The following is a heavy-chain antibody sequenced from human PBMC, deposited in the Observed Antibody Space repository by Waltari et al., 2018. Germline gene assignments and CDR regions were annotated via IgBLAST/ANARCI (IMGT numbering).Heavy chain of an antibody. V-gene: IGHV1-2*06. Sequence: QVQLVQSGAEVKKPGASVKVSCKASGYTFTDWYMYWVRQAPGQGLEWMGRISPNSGGTNYAQKFQGRVTMTRDTSISTAYMELSRLTSDDTAVYYCAKGGDCNGGSYNFDYWGQGTVVTVSS. CDR3: AKGGDCNGGSYNFDY. CDR2: ISPNSGGT. CDR1: GYTFTDWY. J-gene: IGHJ4*02. D-gene: IGHD2-15*01.